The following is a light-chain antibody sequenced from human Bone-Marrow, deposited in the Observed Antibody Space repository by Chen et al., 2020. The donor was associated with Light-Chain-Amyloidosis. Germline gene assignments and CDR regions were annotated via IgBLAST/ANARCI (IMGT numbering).Light chain of an antibody. Sequence: QSALTQPASVSGSPGQSITISCTGTSSDVGGDNHVSWYQQHPDKAPKLIIYAVTNRPSWVPDRFSGSKSDNTASLTISGLQPEDEADYFCSSYTITNTLVFGSGTRVTVL. CDR1: SSDVGGDNH. CDR2: AVT. V-gene: IGLV2-14*01. J-gene: IGLJ1*01. CDR3: SSYTITNTLV.